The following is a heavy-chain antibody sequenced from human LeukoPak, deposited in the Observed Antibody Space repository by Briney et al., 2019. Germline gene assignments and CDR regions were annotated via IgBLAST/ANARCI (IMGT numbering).Heavy chain of an antibody. V-gene: IGHV3-74*01. CDR2: INSDGSSP. CDR3: ARESRQGYFDY. Sequence: GGSLRLSCAASGFTFSSYWMHWVRQAPGMGLVWVSRINSDGSSPSYADSVKGRFTISRDNAKNTLYLQMNSLRAEDTAVYYCARESRQGYFDYWGQGTLVTVSS. CDR1: GFTFSSYW. J-gene: IGHJ4*02.